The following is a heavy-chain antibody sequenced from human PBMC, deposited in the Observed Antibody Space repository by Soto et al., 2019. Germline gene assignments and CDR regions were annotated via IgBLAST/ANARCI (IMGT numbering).Heavy chain of an antibody. V-gene: IGHV1-69*01. Sequence: QVQLVQSGAEVRKPGSSVKVSCKASGGTCSSYAISWVRQAPGQGLEWMGGIIPMFGTVKYAQKLQDRVTITADESTSTAYMELSSLRSEDTAMYYFASVGFSWGQGTLVTVSS. J-gene: IGHJ4*02. CDR1: GGTCSSYA. CDR2: IIPMFGTV. D-gene: IGHD1-26*01. CDR3: ASVGFS.